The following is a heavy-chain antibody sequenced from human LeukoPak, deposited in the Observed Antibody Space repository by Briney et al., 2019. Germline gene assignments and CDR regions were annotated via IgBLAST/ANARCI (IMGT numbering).Heavy chain of an antibody. D-gene: IGHD2-8*01. CDR1: GYTFTSYY. Sequence: GPVKLSCKASGYTFTSYYMHWVRQAPGQGLEWMGIINPSGGSTSYAQKFQGRVIMTRDTSTSTVYMEPSSLRSEDTAVYYCARWGGVGMDVWGQGTTLIVSS. V-gene: IGHV1-46*01. CDR2: INPSGGST. CDR3: ARWGGVGMDV. J-gene: IGHJ6*02.